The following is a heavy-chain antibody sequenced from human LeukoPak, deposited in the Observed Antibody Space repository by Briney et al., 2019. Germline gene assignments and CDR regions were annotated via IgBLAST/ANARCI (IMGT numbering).Heavy chain of an antibody. V-gene: IGHV4-59*01. D-gene: IGHD3-22*01. Sequence: SETLSLTCTVSGGSISSYYWSWIRQPPGRGLEWIGYIYYSGSTNYNPSLKSRVTISVDTSKNQFSLKLRSVTAADTAVYYCARVTGYVIEDYFDYWGRGTLVTVSS. CDR3: ARVTGYVIEDYFDY. CDR1: GGSISSYY. CDR2: IYYSGST. J-gene: IGHJ4*02.